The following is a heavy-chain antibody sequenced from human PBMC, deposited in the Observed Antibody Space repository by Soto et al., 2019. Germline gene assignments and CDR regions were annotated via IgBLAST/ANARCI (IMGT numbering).Heavy chain of an antibody. V-gene: IGHV4-59*01. J-gene: IGHJ6*02. CDR3: ARDLWGYCGADCYPLDV. Sequence: QVRLQESGPGLVKPSETLSLTCTVSGGSISSYYWSWIRQPPGKGLEWIGYMYNTGSTIYNPSLKSRVTISVDTSKIQFSLKLNSLTAADTAVFYCARDLWGYCGADCYPLDVWGQGTTVTVSS. CDR1: GGSISSYY. CDR2: MYNTGST. D-gene: IGHD2-21*02.